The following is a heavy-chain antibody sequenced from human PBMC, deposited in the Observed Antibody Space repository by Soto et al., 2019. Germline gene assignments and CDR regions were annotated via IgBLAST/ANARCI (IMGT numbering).Heavy chain of an antibody. V-gene: IGHV1-46*03. CDR1: GYTFTSYY. CDR2: INPSGGST. CDR3: ARARYCTNGVCYSTFDY. J-gene: IGHJ4*02. D-gene: IGHD2-8*01. Sequence: ASVKVSCKASGYTFTSYYMHWVRQAPGQGLEWMGIINPSGGSTSYAQKFQGRVTMTRDTSTSTVYMELSSLRSEDTAVYYCARARYCTNGVCYSTFDYWGQGTLVNVS.